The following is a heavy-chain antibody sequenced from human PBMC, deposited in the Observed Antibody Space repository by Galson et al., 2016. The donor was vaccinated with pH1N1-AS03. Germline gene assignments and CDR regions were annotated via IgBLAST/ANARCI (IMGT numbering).Heavy chain of an antibody. Sequence: QSGAEVKKPGESLKISCKTSGYSFTNYRIGWMRQMPGQGLEWMGMIYPGDSDTRYSPSFQGQVTISADKSISPAYLQWSSLKASDIAMYYCVRHQLRGSVADVKSIRAGYLQGLRQKAADIATYYCVGHQRRGSGGLPGKNGFDIWGQGTFVTVSS. V-gene: IGHV5-51*03. CDR1: GYSFTNYR. CDR3: VRHQLRGSVADVKSIRAGYLQGLRQKAADIATYYCVGHQRRGSGGLPGKNGFDI. CDR2: IYPGDSDT. D-gene: IGHD3-10*02. J-gene: IGHJ3*02.